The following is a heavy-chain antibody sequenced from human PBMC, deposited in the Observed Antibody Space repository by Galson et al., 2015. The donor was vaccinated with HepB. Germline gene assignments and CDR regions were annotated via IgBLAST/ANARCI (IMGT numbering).Heavy chain of an antibody. CDR2: ISSSSSYT. CDR3: ASIGRAGLSYGSGKAPYYFDY. CDR1: GFTFSDYY. V-gene: IGHV3-11*06. D-gene: IGHD3-10*01. Sequence: SLRLSCAASGFTFSDYYMSWIRQAPGKGLEWVSYISSSSSYTNYADSVKGRFTISRDNAKNSLYLQMNSLRAEDMAVYYCASIGRAGLSYGSGKAPYYFDYWGQGTLVTVSS. J-gene: IGHJ4*02.